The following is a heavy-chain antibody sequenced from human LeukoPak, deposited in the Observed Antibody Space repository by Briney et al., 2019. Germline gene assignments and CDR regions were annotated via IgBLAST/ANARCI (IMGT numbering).Heavy chain of an antibody. V-gene: IGHV1-18*01. J-gene: IGHJ4*02. CDR3: TRGVDDFWSGYYTLFDY. D-gene: IGHD3-3*01. Sequence: ASVKVSCKASGYTFTSYGISWVRQAPGQGLEWMGWSSAYNGNTNYAQKLQGRVTMTTDTSTSTAYMELRSLRSDDTAVYYCTRGVDDFWSGYYTLFDYWGQGTLVTVSS. CDR2: SSAYNGNT. CDR1: GYTFTSYG.